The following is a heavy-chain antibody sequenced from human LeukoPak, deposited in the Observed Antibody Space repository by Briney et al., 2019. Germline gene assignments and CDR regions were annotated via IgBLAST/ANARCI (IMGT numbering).Heavy chain of an antibody. CDR3: ARGFRYDFWNYMDV. V-gene: IGHV4-61*02. CDR1: GGSISSGSYY. J-gene: IGHJ6*03. CDR2: ICTSGST. Sequence: SETLSLTCTVSGGSISSGSYYWSWIRQPAGKGLEWIGRICTSGSTNYNPSLKSRVTISVDTSKNQFSLKLSSVTAADTAVYYCARGFRYDFWNYMDVWGKGTTVTVSS. D-gene: IGHD3-3*01.